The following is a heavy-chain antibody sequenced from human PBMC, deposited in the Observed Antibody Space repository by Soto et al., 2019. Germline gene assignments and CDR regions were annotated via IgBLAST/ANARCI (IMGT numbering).Heavy chain of an antibody. CDR1: GFSFSSFW. V-gene: IGHV3-74*01. D-gene: IGHD1-20*01. Sequence: EVQLVESGGGLVQPGGSLRLSCAASGFSFSSFWMHWVRQAPGKGLVWVSRINTDGSVTNYADSLKGRITISRDNANNMLYLQINSLRAEDTAVYFCTRDHNRIFDFWGQGTLLTVSS. CDR3: TRDHNRIFDF. CDR2: INTDGSVT. J-gene: IGHJ4*02.